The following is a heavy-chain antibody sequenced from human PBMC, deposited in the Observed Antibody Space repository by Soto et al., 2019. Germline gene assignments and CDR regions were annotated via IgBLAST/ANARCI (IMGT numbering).Heavy chain of an antibody. Sequence: EVQLVESGGGLVQPGRSLRLSCAASGFTFDDYAMHWVRQGPGKGLEWVSSISWNSVNIGYADSVKGRFTISRDNAKNSLYLQMNSPRTEDTALYYCARSPGITAAADGDWGQGTLVTVSS. J-gene: IGHJ4*02. CDR2: ISWNSVNI. V-gene: IGHV3-9*01. D-gene: IGHD6-13*01. CDR1: GFTFDDYA. CDR3: ARSPGITAAADGD.